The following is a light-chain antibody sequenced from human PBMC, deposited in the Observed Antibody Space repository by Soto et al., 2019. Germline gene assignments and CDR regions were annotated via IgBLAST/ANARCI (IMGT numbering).Light chain of an antibody. V-gene: IGKV3-15*01. Sequence: QSPATLSVYPGERATLSCRASQSVSSNLAWYQQKPGQAPRLLIYGASTRATGIPARFSGSGSGTEFTLTISSLQSEDFAVYYCQPYNNWPLTFGGGTQVDIK. CDR2: GAS. CDR1: QSVSSN. CDR3: QPYNNWPLT. J-gene: IGKJ4*01.